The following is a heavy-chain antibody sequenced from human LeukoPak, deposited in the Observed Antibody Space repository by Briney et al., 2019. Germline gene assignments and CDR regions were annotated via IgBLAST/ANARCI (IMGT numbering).Heavy chain of an antibody. Sequence: GESLKISCAASRFTFSSYWMHWVRQAPGKGLVWVSRINSDGSSTSYADSVKGRFTISRDNAKNTLYLQMNSLRAEDTAVYYCARLGDSSDYWGQGTLVTVSS. D-gene: IGHD2-21*02. J-gene: IGHJ4*02. CDR2: INSDGSST. V-gene: IGHV3-74*01. CDR1: RFTFSSYW. CDR3: ARLGDSSDY.